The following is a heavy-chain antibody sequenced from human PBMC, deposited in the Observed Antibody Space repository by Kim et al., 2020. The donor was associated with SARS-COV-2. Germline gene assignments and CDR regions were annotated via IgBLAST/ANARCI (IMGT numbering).Heavy chain of an antibody. J-gene: IGHJ6*02. D-gene: IGHD3-22*01. V-gene: IGHV3-33*06. Sequence: GGSLRLSCAASGFTFSSYGMHWVRQAPGKGLEWVAVIWYDGSNKYYADSVKGRFTISRDNSKNTLYLQMNSLRAEDTAVYYCAKDFYGGSSGYFGGGQTYYYGMDVWGQGTTVTVSS. CDR1: GFTFSSYG. CDR3: AKDFYGGSSGYFGGGQTYYYGMDV. CDR2: IWYDGSNK.